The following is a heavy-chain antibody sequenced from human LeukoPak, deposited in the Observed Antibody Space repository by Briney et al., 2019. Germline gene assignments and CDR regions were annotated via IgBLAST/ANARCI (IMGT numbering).Heavy chain of an antibody. CDR1: GYTFTTYG. CDR3: ARDRVLVVNNFDY. Sequence: GAPLKVSCKASGYTFTTYGISRVRQAPGQRRKCMGWISAYNGNTNYAQKPSCRVTMTTDTSTSKAYMELRSLRSDDTAVYYCARDRVLVVNNFDYWGQGTLVTVSS. J-gene: IGHJ4*02. V-gene: IGHV1-18*01. D-gene: IGHD2-15*01. CDR2: ISAYNGNT.